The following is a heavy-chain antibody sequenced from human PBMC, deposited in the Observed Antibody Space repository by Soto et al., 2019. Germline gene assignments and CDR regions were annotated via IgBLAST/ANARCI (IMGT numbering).Heavy chain of an antibody. D-gene: IGHD3-22*01. CDR3: ARDEVYYDSSGYSLSGDY. CDR1: GYTFTSYG. V-gene: IGHV1-18*01. CDR2: ISAYNGNT. J-gene: IGHJ4*02. Sequence: ASVKVSCKASGYTFTSYGISWVRQAPGQGLEWMGWISAYNGNTNYAQKLQGRVTMTTDTSTSTAYMELRSLRSDDTAVYYCARDEVYYDSSGYSLSGDYWGQGTLVTSPQ.